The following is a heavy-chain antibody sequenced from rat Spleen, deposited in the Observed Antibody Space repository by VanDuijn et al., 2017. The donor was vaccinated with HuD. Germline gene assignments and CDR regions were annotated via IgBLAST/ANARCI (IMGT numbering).Heavy chain of an antibody. Sequence: QVQLKESGPGLVQPSQTLSLTCTVSGFSLTSNGVSWVRQPPGKGLEWIAAISSGGSTYYNSALKSRLSISRDTSKSQVFLKMNRLQTEDTAIYYCARADYYSGFWYFDFWGQGTLVTVSS. CDR3: ARADYYSGFWYFDF. CDR1: GFSLTSNG. J-gene: IGHJ3*01. CDR2: ISSGGST. V-gene: IGHV2S12*01. D-gene: IGHD1-1*01.